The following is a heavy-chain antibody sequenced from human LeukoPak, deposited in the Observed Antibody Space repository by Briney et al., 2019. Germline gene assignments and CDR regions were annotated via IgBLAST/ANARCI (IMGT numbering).Heavy chain of an antibody. Sequence: SGGSLRLSCAASGSTFRQYSMNWVRQAPGKGLEWVSYISSSSSTIYYADSVKGRFSISRDNAKNSLYLQMNSLRDEDTAVYYCARGRAYCGGDCYSGWFDPWGQGTLVTVSS. CDR2: ISSSSSTI. J-gene: IGHJ5*02. V-gene: IGHV3-48*02. CDR3: ARGRAYCGGDCYSGWFDP. CDR1: GSTFRQYS. D-gene: IGHD2-21*02.